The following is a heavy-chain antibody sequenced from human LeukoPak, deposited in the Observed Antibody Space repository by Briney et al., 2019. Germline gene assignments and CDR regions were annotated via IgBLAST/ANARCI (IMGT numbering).Heavy chain of an antibody. V-gene: IGHV3-7*03. CDR1: GFTFSSYW. J-gene: IGHJ4*02. Sequence: GGSLRLSCAASGFTFSSYWMSWARQAPGKGLEWVANIKQDGSEKYYVDSVKGRFTISRDNAKNSLYLQMNSLRAEDTAVYYCARGLGYCSGGSCYPYYFDYWGQGTLVTVSS. D-gene: IGHD2-15*01. CDR3: ARGLGYCSGGSCYPYYFDY. CDR2: IKQDGSEK.